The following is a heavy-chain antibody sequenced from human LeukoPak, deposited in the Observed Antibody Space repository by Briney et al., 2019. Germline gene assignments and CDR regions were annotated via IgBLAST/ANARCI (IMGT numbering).Heavy chain of an antibody. CDR2: INHSGST. Sequence: GSLRLSCAASGFTFSSYAMHWIRQPPGMGLEWIGEINHSGSTSYNPSLKSRVTISVDTSKNQFSLKLSSVTAADTAVYYCARWVEEDTDYWGQGTLVTASS. CDR3: ARWVEEDTDY. D-gene: IGHD2-15*01. V-gene: IGHV4-34*01. J-gene: IGHJ4*02. CDR1: GFTFSSYA.